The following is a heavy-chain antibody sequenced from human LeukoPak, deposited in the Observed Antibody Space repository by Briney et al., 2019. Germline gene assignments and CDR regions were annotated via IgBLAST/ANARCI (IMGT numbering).Heavy chain of an antibody. CDR2: IKQYGSEC. Sequence: GGSLLHSCSFPGFTLSSHWMSSVRQAPGKGLELVANIKQYGSECYYVESVKDQFTSPIDNAKKSRDLELNSLRAEDAVLCYCARDRSGGKQQLVRGYFDYWGQGTLVTVSS. CDR1: GFTLSSHW. CDR3: ARDRSGGKQQLVRGYFDY. J-gene: IGHJ4*02. D-gene: IGHD6-13*01. V-gene: IGHV3-7*01.